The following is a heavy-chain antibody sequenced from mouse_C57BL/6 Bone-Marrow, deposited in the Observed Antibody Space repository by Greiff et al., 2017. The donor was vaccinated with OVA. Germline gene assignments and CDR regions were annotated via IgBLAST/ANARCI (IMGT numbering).Heavy chain of an antibody. V-gene: IGHV1-81*01. J-gene: IGHJ2*01. Sequence: VKLMESGAELARPGASVKLSCKASGYTFTSYGISWVKQRTGQGLEWIGEIYPRSGNTYYNEKFKGKATLTADKSSSTAYMELRSLTSEDSAVYFCARSGITTVVVDYFDYWGQGTTLTVSS. CDR1: GYTFTSYG. CDR3: ARSGITTVVVDYFDY. D-gene: IGHD1-1*01. CDR2: IYPRSGNT.